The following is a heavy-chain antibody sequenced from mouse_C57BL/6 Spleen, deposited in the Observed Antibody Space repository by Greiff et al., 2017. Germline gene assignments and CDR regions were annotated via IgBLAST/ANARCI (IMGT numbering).Heavy chain of an antibody. J-gene: IGHJ2*01. D-gene: IGHD3-1*01. CDR1: GYTFTSYT. Sequence: QVQLQQSGAELARPGASVKMSCKASGYTFTSYTMHWVKQRPGPGLEWIGYINPSSGYTKYNQKFKDKATLTADKSSSTAYMQLSSLTSEDSAVYYCAREGTGGLFDYWGQGTTLTVSS. CDR3: AREGTGGLFDY. V-gene: IGHV1-4*01. CDR2: INPSSGYT.